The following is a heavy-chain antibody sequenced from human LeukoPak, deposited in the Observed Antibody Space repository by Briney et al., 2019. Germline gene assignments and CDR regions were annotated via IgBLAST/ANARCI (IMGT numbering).Heavy chain of an antibody. J-gene: IGHJ6*02. CDR3: AKDWGQQPPEGYYYYGMDV. Sequence: GGSLRLSCAASGFTFSSYAMHWVRQAPGKGLEWVAVISYDGSNKYCADSVKGRFTISRDNSKNTLYLQMNSLRAEDTAVYYCAKDWGQQPPEGYYYYGMDVWGQGTTVTVSS. V-gene: IGHV3-30*04. CDR1: GFTFSSYA. CDR2: ISYDGSNK. D-gene: IGHD6-13*01.